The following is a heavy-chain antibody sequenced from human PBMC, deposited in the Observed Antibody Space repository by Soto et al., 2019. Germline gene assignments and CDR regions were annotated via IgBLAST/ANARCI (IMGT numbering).Heavy chain of an antibody. D-gene: IGHD1-1*01. CDR2: ISDDGSTA. CDR3: ARGPRVSSTGTGAH. J-gene: IGHJ4*02. V-gene: IGHV3-74*01. Sequence: QTGGSLRLSCAVSVFTFSSYWMHWVRQVPGKGLTWVSRISDDGSTATYADSVKGRFVISRDNAKNSLYLEMNTLRADDSGLYYCARGPRVSSTGTGAHWGRGTLVTVSS. CDR1: VFTFSSYW.